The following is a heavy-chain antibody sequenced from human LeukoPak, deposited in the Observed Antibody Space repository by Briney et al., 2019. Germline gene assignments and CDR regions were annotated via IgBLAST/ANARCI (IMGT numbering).Heavy chain of an antibody. CDR2: ISNDGSNK. CDR3: AKVDIVATIDAGRLVDY. D-gene: IGHD5-12*01. Sequence: PGRSLRLSCAASGFTYSSYGMQRFRQAPDKGLEWVAAISNDGSNKYYADSVKGRFTISRDNSKNTLYLQMNSLRAEDTAVYYCAKVDIVATIDAGRLVDYWGQGTLVTVSS. CDR1: GFTYSSYG. V-gene: IGHV3-30*18. J-gene: IGHJ4*02.